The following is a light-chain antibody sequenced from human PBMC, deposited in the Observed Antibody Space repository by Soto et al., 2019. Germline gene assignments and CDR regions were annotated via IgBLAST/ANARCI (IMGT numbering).Light chain of an antibody. CDR1: SSDVGNYNL. CDR3: SSYAGAVV. CDR2: EGI. V-gene: IGLV2-23*01. J-gene: IGLJ2*01. Sequence: QSALTQPASVSGSPGQSITISCTGTSSDVGNYNLVSWYQHHPGKAPKLMIYEGINRPSGVSNRFSASKSGNTASLTISGLQAEDEADYYCSSYAGAVVFGGGPKLTVL.